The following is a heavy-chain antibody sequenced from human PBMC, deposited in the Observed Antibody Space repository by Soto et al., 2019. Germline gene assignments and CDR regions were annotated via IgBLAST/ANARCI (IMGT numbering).Heavy chain of an antibody. V-gene: IGHV4-39*01. CDR1: GASIITDNYF. J-gene: IGHJ4*02. CDR3: ARRRASDYGGNHHPYYFDR. CDR2: ISYSGRT. D-gene: IGHD4-17*01. Sequence: QLQLQESGPGLVKPSETLSLTCTVSGASIITDNYFWVWIRQSPRRVLELIGSISYSGRTYDNPSLQSRVTISIDACKNQFSLKLTSVTTADTAVYYCARRRASDYGGNHHPYYFDRWGQGALVTVSS.